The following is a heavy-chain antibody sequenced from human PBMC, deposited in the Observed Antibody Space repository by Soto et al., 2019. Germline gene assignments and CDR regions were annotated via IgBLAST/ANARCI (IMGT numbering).Heavy chain of an antibody. CDR3: ARDVYDFWSGPSYYGMDV. Sequence: GALRLSCAASGFTFSSYWMHWVRQAPGKGLVWVSRINSDGSSTSYADSVKGRFTISRDNAKNTLYLQMNSLRAEDTAVYYCARDVYDFWSGPSYYGMDVWGQGTTVTV. J-gene: IGHJ6*02. D-gene: IGHD3-3*01. CDR2: INSDGSST. V-gene: IGHV3-74*01. CDR1: GFTFSSYW.